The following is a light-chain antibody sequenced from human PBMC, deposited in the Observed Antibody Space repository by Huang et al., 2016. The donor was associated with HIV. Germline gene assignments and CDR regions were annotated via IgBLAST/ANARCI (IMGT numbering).Light chain of an antibody. V-gene: IGKV1-39*01. CDR2: GAS. J-gene: IGKJ2*01. CDR3: QQSYNIPRT. Sequence: DIQMTQAPPSLSVAVGARVIITCRASQIINKYLKWYQQMPGRAPKLLISGASSLQGGISSRFSGSGSGTDFTLTIRDLQPEDTATYHCQQSYNIPRTFGQGTLLEIK. CDR1: QIINKY.